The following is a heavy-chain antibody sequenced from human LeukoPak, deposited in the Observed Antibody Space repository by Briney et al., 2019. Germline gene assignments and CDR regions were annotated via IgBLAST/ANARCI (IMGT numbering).Heavy chain of an antibody. J-gene: IGHJ3*02. CDR3: ARDSEYSSSFAFDI. D-gene: IGHD6-13*01. Sequence: GGSLRLSCAASGFTFSSHWMTWVRQAPGKGLEWVANINQDGSERYYVDSVKGRFTISRGNAKNSLYLQMNSLRAEDTAVYYCARDSEYSSSFAFDIWGQGTMVTVSS. CDR2: INQDGSER. V-gene: IGHV3-7*01. CDR1: GFTFSSHW.